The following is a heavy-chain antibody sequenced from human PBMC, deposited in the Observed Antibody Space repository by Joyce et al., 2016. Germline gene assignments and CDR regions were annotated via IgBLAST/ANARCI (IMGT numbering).Heavy chain of an antibody. CDR3: AGDYGNFDY. V-gene: IGHV7-4-1*02. D-gene: IGHD1-14*01. Sequence: QVHLVHSGSELKKPGASVKVSCKASGYTFTSYDMNWVRQAPGQGLEWMGWINTNHGIPTYAQGFTGRFVCSLDTSVSTEYLQISSLKAEDTAVYYGAGDYGNFDYWGQGTLVTVSS. CDR1: GYTFTSYD. CDR2: INTNHGIP. J-gene: IGHJ4*02.